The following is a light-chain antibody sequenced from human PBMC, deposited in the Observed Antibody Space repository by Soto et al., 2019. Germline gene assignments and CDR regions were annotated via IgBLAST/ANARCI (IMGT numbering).Light chain of an antibody. CDR1: SSNLGAGYD. J-gene: IGLJ3*02. V-gene: IGLV1-40*01. Sequence: QSVLTQPPSVSGAPGQRVTVSCTGGSSNLGAGYDVHWYQRLPGTAPKLLISGNSNRPSGVPDRFSGSKSGTSASLAITGLRAEDEADYYCQSYDSSLSGWVFGGGTKLTVL. CDR2: GNS. CDR3: QSYDSSLSGWV.